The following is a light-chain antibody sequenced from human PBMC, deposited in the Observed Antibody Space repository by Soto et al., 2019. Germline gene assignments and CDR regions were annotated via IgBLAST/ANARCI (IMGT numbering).Light chain of an antibody. Sequence: DIQLTQSPSTLSASVGDRVTITCRASQSINGWLAWYQQKPGQAPNLLIYKASTLESGVPSRFSGSGSGTDYTLTISSLQPEDFATYYCQQSYRTPTFGQGTRLEIK. V-gene: IGKV1-5*03. CDR2: KAS. CDR1: QSINGW. CDR3: QQSYRTPT. J-gene: IGKJ5*01.